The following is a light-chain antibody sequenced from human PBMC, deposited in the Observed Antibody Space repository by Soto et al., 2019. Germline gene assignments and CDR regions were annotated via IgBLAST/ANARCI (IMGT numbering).Light chain of an antibody. CDR1: SSNIGSNY. V-gene: IGLV1-47*01. CDR3: AAWDDSLRGVV. CDR2: RNN. Sequence: VLTQPPSASGTPGQRVTISCSGSSSNIGSNYVYWYQQLPGTAPKLLIYRNNQRPSGVPDRFSGSKSGTSASLAISGLRSEDEADYYCAAWDDSLRGVVFGGGTKLTVL. J-gene: IGLJ2*01.